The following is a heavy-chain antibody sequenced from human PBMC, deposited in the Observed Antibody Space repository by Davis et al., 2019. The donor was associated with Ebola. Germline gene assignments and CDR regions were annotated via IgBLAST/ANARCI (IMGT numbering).Heavy chain of an antibody. D-gene: IGHD2-15*01. V-gene: IGHV1-46*01. J-gene: IGHJ6*04. CDR2: INPSGGST. CDR3: AREIVVVVAATGYYYYGMDV. Sequence: ASVKVSCKVSGYILTELSIHWVRQAPGQGLEWMGIINPSGGSTSYAQKFQGRVTMTRDTSTSTVYMELSSLRSEDTAVYYCAREIVVVVAATGYYYYGMDVWGKGTTVTVSS. CDR1: GYILTELS.